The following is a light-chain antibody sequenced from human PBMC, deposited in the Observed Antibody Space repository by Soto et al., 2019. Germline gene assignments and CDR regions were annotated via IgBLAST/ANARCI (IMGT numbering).Light chain of an antibody. CDR3: QQRTNWTIT. CDR1: QSLXIR. Sequence: ILVTQSAGTLSLSPGERATLSCRASQSLXIRLGWYQQKPGQAPRILXSNASNRATGIPARLSGSGSGADFTLTISSLEPEDFAVYYCQQRTNWTITFGQGTRLEIK. V-gene: IGKV3-11*01. CDR2: NAS. J-gene: IGKJ5*01.